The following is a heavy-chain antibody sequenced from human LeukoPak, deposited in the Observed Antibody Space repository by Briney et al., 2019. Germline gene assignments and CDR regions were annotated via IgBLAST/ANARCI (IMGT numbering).Heavy chain of an antibody. D-gene: IGHD3-22*01. Sequence: SVKVSCKASGGTFSSYAISWVRQAPGQGLEWMGRIIPIFGTTNYAQKFQGRVTITTDESTSTAYMELSSLRSEDTAVYYCAREFSRRTYYYDSSGYLGYWGQGTLVTVSS. V-gene: IGHV1-69*05. J-gene: IGHJ4*02. CDR3: AREFSRRTYYYDSSGYLGY. CDR2: IIPIFGTT. CDR1: GGTFSSYA.